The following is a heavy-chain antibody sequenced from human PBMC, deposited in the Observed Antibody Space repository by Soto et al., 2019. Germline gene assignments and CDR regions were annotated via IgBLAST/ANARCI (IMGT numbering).Heavy chain of an antibody. CDR1: DFTFSCYV. V-gene: IGHV3-33*01. CDR2: IWYDGSNK. CDR3: ATVAVAGVDY. J-gene: IGHJ4*02. Sequence: GGSLRLSCAAPDFTFSCYVMHWVRQAPGKGLEWVAVIWYDGSNKYYADSVKGRFTISIDNSKNTLYLQMNSLRAEDTSVYYCATVAVAGVDYWGQGTMVTVSS. D-gene: IGHD6-19*01.